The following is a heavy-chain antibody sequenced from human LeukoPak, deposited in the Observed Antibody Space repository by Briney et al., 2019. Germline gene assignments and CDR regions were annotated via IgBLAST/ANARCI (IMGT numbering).Heavy chain of an antibody. CDR2: INPNSGGT. J-gene: IGHJ1*01. Sequence: ASVKVSCKASGYTFTGYYMHWVRQAPGQGLEWMGWINPNSGGTNYAQKFQGRVTMTRDTYISTAYMELSRLRSDETAVYYCARGKQQLAKYFQHWGQGTLVTVSS. V-gene: IGHV1-2*02. CDR1: GYTFTGYY. D-gene: IGHD6-13*01. CDR3: ARGKQQLAKYFQH.